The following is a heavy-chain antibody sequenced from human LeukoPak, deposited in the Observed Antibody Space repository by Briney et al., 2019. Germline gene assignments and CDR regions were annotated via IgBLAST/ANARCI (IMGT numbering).Heavy chain of an antibody. Sequence: GGSLRLSCAGSGFTFNNYAMSWVRQAPGKGLEGVSAISGTGATTYYADSVKGRFAISRDNSKNTLYLQMTSLRADDTAVYYCAKDQRFGDLDDYRGQGTLVTVSS. J-gene: IGHJ4*02. CDR3: AKDQRFGDLDDY. D-gene: IGHD3-10*01. V-gene: IGHV3-23*01. CDR2: ISGTGATT. CDR1: GFTFNNYA.